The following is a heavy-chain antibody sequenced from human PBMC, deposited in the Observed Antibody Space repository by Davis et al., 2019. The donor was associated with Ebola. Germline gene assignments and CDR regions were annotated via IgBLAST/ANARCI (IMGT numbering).Heavy chain of an antibody. CDR2: INHSGST. V-gene: IGHV4-34*01. J-gene: IGHJ4*02. D-gene: IGHD6-13*01. CDR1: GGSFSGYY. Sequence: MPSETLSLTCAVYGGSFSGYYWSWIRQPPGKGLEWIGEINHSGSTNYNPSLKSRLTISVDTSKNQFSLKVSSVTAADTAVYYCARGALIAAAGTGKDFDYWGQGTLVTVSS. CDR3: ARGALIAAAGTGKDFDY.